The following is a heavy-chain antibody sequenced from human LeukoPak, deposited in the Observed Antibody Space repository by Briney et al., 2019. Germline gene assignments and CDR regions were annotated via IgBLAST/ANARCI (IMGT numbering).Heavy chain of an antibody. CDR2: ISYDGSNK. CDR1: GGSFSGYY. V-gene: IGHV3-30*03. Sequence: LSLTCAVYGGSFSGYYWSWIRQAPGKGLEWVAVISYDGSNKYYADSVKGRFTISRDNSKNTLYLQMNSLRAEDTAVYYCARESITMTEYYMDVWGKGTTVTVSS. D-gene: IGHD3-22*01. J-gene: IGHJ6*03. CDR3: ARESITMTEYYMDV.